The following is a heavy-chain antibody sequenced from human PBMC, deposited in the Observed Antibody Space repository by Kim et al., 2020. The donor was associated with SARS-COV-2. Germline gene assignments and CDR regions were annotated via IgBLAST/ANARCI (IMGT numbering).Heavy chain of an antibody. CDR1: GFTFSSYS. V-gene: IGHV3-21*01. J-gene: IGHJ6*02. D-gene: IGHD3-10*01. CDR3: AREADYGSGSYYYYYYGMGV. CDR2: ISSSSSYI. Sequence: GGSLRLSCAASGFTFSSYSMNWVRQAPGKGLEWVSSISSSSSYIYYADSVKGRFTISRDNAKNSLYLQMNSLRAEDTAVYYCAREADYGSGSYYYYYYGMGVWGQGTTVTVSS.